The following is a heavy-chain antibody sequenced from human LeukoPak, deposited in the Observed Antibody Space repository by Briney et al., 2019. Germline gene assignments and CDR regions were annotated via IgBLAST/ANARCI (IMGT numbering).Heavy chain of an antibody. Sequence: GGTLRLSCAASGFTFSSYGMSWIRQAPGKGLEWVSYISSSGSTIYYADSVKGRFTISRDNAKNSLYLQMNSLRAEDTAVYYCARDYGSGSYYTWDYWGQGTLVTVSS. CDR3: ARDYGSGSYYTWDY. D-gene: IGHD3-10*01. V-gene: IGHV3-48*04. CDR2: ISSSGSTI. J-gene: IGHJ4*02. CDR1: GFTFSSYG.